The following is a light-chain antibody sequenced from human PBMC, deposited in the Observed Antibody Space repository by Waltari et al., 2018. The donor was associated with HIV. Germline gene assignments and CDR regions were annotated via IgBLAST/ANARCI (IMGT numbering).Light chain of an antibody. Sequence: DIQMTQSPSTLSASVGDRVTITCRARQSISTWLAWYQQKPGKAPKLLIYKASTLESGVPSRFSGSGSVTEFTLTISSLQPDDFATYYCQQYNRPWTFGQGTKVEIK. CDR2: KAS. CDR3: QQYNRPWT. V-gene: IGKV1-5*03. CDR1: QSISTW. J-gene: IGKJ1*01.